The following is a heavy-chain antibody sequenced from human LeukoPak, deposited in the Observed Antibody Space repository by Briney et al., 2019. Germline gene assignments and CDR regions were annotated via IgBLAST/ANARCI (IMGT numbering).Heavy chain of an antibody. CDR1: GFTFSSYG. CDR3: ARELPPYFGSGSYYN. CDR2: IRYDGSNK. J-gene: IGHJ4*02. D-gene: IGHD3-10*01. Sequence: GGSLRLSCAASGFTFSSYGMHWVRQAPGKGLEWVAFIRYDGSNKYYADSVKGRFTISRDNAKNTLYLQMNSLRAEDTAVYYCARELPPYFGSGSYYNWGQGTLVTVSS. V-gene: IGHV3-30*02.